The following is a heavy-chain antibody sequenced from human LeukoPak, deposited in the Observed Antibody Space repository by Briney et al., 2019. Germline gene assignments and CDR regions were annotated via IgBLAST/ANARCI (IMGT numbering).Heavy chain of an antibody. J-gene: IGHJ3*02. V-gene: IGHV4-30-4*08. CDR1: GGSISSGDYY. CDR2: IYYSGST. Sequence: SETLSLTCTVSGGSISSGDYYWSWIRQPPGKGLEWIGYIYYSGSTYYNPSLKSRVTISVDTSKNQFSLKLSSVTAADTAVYYCARCPFQRRVIGCFDIWGQGTMVTVSS. D-gene: IGHD3-22*01. CDR3: ARCPFQRRVIGCFDI.